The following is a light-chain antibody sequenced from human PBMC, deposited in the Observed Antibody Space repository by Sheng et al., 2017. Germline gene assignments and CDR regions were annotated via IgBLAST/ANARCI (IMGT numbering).Light chain of an antibody. CDR3: QQYDSLPLT. CDR2: DES. Sequence: DIQMTQSPSSLSASVGNRVTITCQASNDIGHHLNWYQQKPGEAPQLLIYDESNLKKGVPSRFSGSASGTDFTLTIRGLQPEDIATYYCQQYDSLPLTFGGGTKVE. CDR1: NDIGHH. V-gene: IGKV1-33*01. J-gene: IGKJ4*01.